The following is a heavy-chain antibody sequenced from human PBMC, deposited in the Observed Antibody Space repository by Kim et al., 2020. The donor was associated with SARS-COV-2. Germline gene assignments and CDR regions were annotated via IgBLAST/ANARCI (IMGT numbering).Heavy chain of an antibody. Sequence: ASVKVSCKASGYTFTSYYMHWVRQAPGQGLEWMGIINPSGGSTSYAQKFQGRVTMTRDTSTSTVYMELSSLRSDDTAVYYCAREGSSFSSSWSKSYYYYGMDVWGQGTTVTVS. D-gene: IGHD6-13*01. CDR2: INPSGGST. J-gene: IGHJ6*02. CDR1: GYTFTSYY. V-gene: IGHV1-46*01. CDR3: AREGSSFSSSWSKSYYYYGMDV.